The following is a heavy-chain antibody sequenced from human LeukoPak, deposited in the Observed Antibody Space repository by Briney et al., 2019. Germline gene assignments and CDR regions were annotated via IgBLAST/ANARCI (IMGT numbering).Heavy chain of an antibody. V-gene: IGHV4-34*01. D-gene: IGHD2-15*01. CDR2: IDHSGGT. J-gene: IGHJ6*03. Sequence: PSETLSLTCAVFGGSFSDYFWSWIRQPPGKGLEWIGEIDHSGGTNYNPSLKSRVTMSVDTSKNQFSLKLTSVTAADAAVYYCARMRGGGIGYSNYMDVWSKGTTVIVSS. CDR1: GGSFSDYF. CDR3: ARMRGGGIGYSNYMDV.